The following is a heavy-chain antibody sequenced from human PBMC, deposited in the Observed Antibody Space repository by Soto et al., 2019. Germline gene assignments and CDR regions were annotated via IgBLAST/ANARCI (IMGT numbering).Heavy chain of an antibody. J-gene: IGHJ5*02. Sequence: SETLSITFTVCGDSISSGDYDWSWIRQPPGKGLEWIGYIYYSGSTYYNPSLKSRVTISVDTSKNQFSLKLSSVTAADTAVYYCARALDDISLFDPWGQGTLVTVSS. CDR1: GDSISSGDYD. CDR2: IYYSGST. V-gene: IGHV4-30-4*01. D-gene: IGHD3-9*01. CDR3: ARALDDISLFDP.